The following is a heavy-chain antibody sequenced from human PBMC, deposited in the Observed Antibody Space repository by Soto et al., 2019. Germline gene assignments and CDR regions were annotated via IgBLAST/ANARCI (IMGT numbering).Heavy chain of an antibody. V-gene: IGHV3-7*01. CDR1: GFTFSNYW. Sequence: EVQLVESGGGLVQPGGSLRLSCAASGFTFSNYWMTWVRQAPGKGLEWGANIKEDGSEKHYVDSVKCRFTISRDNAKNSLYLQMNSLRVADTAVYFCSRDVVVGAKALNYWGQGALVTVSS. J-gene: IGHJ4*02. CDR2: IKEDGSEK. CDR3: SRDVVVGAKALNY. D-gene: IGHD1-26*01.